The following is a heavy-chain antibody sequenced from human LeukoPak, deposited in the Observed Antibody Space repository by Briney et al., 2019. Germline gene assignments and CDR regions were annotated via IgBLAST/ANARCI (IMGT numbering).Heavy chain of an antibody. CDR3: ARDPPIAVAGLPHFDY. Sequence: GASVKVSCKASGYTFTSYGISWVRQAPGQGLEWMGWISAYNGNTNYAQKLQGRVIMTTDTSTSTAYMELRSLRSDDTAVYYCARDPPIAVAGLPHFDYWGQGTLVTVSS. J-gene: IGHJ4*02. CDR1: GYTFTSYG. CDR2: ISAYNGNT. D-gene: IGHD6-19*01. V-gene: IGHV1-18*01.